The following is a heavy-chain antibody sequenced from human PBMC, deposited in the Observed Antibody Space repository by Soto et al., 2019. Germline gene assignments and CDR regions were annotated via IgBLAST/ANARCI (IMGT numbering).Heavy chain of an antibody. CDR1: GFTFSSHW. CDR3: ARSGDNYNRLDY. D-gene: IGHD1-1*01. Sequence: GGSLRLSCAASGFTFSSHWMHWVRQAPGKGLVWVSRINSDGSGTSYADSVKGRFTISRDNAKNTLYLQMNSLRAEDTALYYCARSGDNYNRLDYWGQGTPVTVSS. CDR2: INSDGSGT. J-gene: IGHJ4*02. V-gene: IGHV3-74*01.